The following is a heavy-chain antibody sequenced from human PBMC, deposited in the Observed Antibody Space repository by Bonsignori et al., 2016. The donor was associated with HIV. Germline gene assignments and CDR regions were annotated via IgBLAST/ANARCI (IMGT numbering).Heavy chain of an antibody. CDR2: IFSGGST. D-gene: IGHD3-3*01. Sequence: GESLKISCAASGFTVSSNYMSWVRQAPGKGLEWVSVIFSGGSTYFADSVKGRFTISRDNSKNTLYLQMNSLRAEDTAVYYCARDRATIFGVGDYYYYMDVWGKGTTVTVSS. CDR3: ARDRATIFGVGDYYYYMDV. J-gene: IGHJ6*03. CDR1: GFTVSSNY. V-gene: IGHV3-53*01.